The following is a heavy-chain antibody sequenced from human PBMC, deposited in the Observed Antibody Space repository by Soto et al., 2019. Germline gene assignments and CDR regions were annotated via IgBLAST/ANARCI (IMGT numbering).Heavy chain of an antibody. V-gene: IGHV4-30-4*01. CDR2: IYNRGNT. CDR1: GVSISDDNYY. CDR3: AGGLSGDKVDQ. Sequence: QVQLQESGPGLVKPSQTLSLTCTVSGVSISDDNYYWSWIRQPLGKDLEWIGHIYNRGNTYNNPSLRSRLTISLDTSKSQFSLNLNSVTAADTAVYYCAGGLSGDKVDQWGQGTLVTVSS. D-gene: IGHD2-21*01. J-gene: IGHJ4*02.